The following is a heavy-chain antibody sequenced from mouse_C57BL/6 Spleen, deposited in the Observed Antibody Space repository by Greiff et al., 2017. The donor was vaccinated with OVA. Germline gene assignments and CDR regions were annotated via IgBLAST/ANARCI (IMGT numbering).Heavy chain of an antibody. CDR1: GFTFSSYA. Sequence: EVKLMESGEGLVKPGGSLKLSCAASGFTFSSYAMSWVRQTPEKRLEWVAYISSGGDYIYYADTVKGRFTISRDNARNTLYLQMSSLKSEDTAMYYCTRGELGGEYFDVWGTGTTVTVSS. J-gene: IGHJ1*03. CDR2: ISSGGDYI. CDR3: TRGELGGEYFDV. D-gene: IGHD4-1*01. V-gene: IGHV5-9-1*02.